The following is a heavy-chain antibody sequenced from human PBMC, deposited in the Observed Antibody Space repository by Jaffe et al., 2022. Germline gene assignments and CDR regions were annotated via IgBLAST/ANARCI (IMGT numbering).Heavy chain of an antibody. V-gene: IGHV3-43D*04. D-gene: IGHD5-12*01. J-gene: IGHJ4*02. CDR2: ISWDGGST. Sequence: EVQLVESGGVVVQPGGSLRLSCAASGFTFDDYAMHWVRQAPGKGLEWVSLISWDGGSTYYADSVKGRFTISRDNSKNSLYLQMNSLRAEDTALYYCAKGTVEMATGSYFDYWGQGTLVTVSS. CDR1: GFTFDDYA. CDR3: AKGTVEMATGSYFDY.